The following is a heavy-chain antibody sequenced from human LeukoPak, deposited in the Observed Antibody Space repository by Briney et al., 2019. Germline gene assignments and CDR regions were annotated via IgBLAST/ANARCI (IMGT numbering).Heavy chain of an antibody. J-gene: IGHJ4*02. CDR3: ASVSPYSSSWHAGFDY. CDR1: GGSMSRSNW. CDR2: IYHSGST. V-gene: IGHV4-4*02. D-gene: IGHD6-13*01. Sequence: PSGTLSLTCAVSGGSMSRSNWWSWVRQPPGKGLEWIGEIYHSGSTNYNPSLKSRVTISVDKSKNQFSLKLSSVTAADTAVYYYASVSPYSSSWHAGFDYWGQGTLVTVSS.